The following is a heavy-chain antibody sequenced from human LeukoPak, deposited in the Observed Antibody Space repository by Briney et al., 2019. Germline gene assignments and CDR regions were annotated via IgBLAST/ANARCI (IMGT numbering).Heavy chain of an antibody. CDR1: GGTFSSYA. V-gene: IGHV1-46*01. CDR3: ARGNLYYDFWSGYPY. CDR2: INPSGGST. D-gene: IGHD3-3*01. J-gene: IGHJ4*02. Sequence: ASVKVSCKASGGTFSSYAISWVRQAPGQGLEWMGIINPSGGSTSYAQKFQGRVTMTRDTSTSTVYMELSSLRSEDTAVYYCARGNLYYDFWSGYPYWGQGTLVTVSS.